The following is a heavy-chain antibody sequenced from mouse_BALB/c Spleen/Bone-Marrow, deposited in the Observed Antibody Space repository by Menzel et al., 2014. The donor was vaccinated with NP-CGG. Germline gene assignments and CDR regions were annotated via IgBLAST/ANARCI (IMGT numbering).Heavy chain of an antibody. V-gene: IGHV1-84*02. Sequence: SGPELVKPGASVKISCKASGYPFTDSYINWVKQKPGQGLEWIGWIYPGSGNTKYTEKFKGKATLTVDTSSSTACMQLSRLTSEDTAVYFCARAGLRYYAMDYWGQGTPATVSA. D-gene: IGHD3-1*01. CDR2: IYPGSGNT. CDR3: ARAGLRYYAMDY. CDR1: GYPFTDSY. J-gene: IGHJ4*01.